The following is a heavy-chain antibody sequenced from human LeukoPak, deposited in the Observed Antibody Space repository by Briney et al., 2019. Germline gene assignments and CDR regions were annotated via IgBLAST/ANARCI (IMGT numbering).Heavy chain of an antibody. CDR3: ARGDPIYDFWSGGDY. Sequence: GGSLRLSCAVSGFTVSGNYMSWVRQAPGKGLEWVSYISSSSNVIYYTDSVKGRFTISRDNARNLLSLQMNSLRAEDTAVYYCARGDPIYDFWSGGDYWGQGSLVTVSS. D-gene: IGHD3-3*01. J-gene: IGHJ4*02. V-gene: IGHV3-48*01. CDR1: GFTVSGNY. CDR2: ISSSSNVI.